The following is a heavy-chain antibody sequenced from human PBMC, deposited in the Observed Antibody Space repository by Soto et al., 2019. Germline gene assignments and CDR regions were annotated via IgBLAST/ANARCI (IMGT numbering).Heavy chain of an antibody. D-gene: IGHD3-16*02. CDR3: ARYDYIWGSYRYFDY. CDR2: ISAYNGNT. V-gene: IGHV1-18*01. CDR1: GYTFTSYG. Sequence: QVQLVQSGAEVKKPGASVKVSCKASGYTFTSYGISWVRQAPGQGLEWMGWISAYNGNTNYAQKLQGRVNMTTDTSTSTADMELRSLRSDDTAVYYCARYDYIWGSYRYFDYWGQGTLVTVSS. J-gene: IGHJ4*02.